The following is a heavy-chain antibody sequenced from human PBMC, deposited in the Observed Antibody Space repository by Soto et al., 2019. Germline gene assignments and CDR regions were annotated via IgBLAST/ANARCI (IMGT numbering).Heavy chain of an antibody. Sequence: SETLSLTCTVSGGSVNSENHYWVWIRQPPGKGLEWISSIISTGRTYYNPSLRSRVTISVDTSKNQFSLKLSSVTAADTAVYYCARHEVHRSGSTDYWGQGTLVTVSS. CDR1: GGSVNSENHY. CDR2: IISTGRT. V-gene: IGHV4-39*01. CDR3: ARHEVHRSGSTDY. D-gene: IGHD6-19*01. J-gene: IGHJ4*02.